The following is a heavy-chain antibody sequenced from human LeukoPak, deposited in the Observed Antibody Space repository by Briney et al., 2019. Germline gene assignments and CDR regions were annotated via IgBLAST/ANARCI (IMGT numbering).Heavy chain of an antibody. CDR3: AKSDDSSGYSPEDY. CDR1: GFTFSSYA. V-gene: IGHV3-23*01. Sequence: GSLRLSCAASGFTFSSYAMSWVRQAPGNGLEWVSAISGSGGSTYYADSVKGRFTISRDNSKNTLYLQMNSLRAEDTAVYYCAKSDDSSGYSPEDYWGQGTLVTVSS. CDR2: ISGSGGST. D-gene: IGHD3-22*01. J-gene: IGHJ4*02.